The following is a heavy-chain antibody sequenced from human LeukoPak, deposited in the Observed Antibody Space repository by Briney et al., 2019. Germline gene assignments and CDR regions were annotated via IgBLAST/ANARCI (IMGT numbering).Heavy chain of an antibody. D-gene: IGHD2-21*02. CDR3: ARRLAAVTADPFDN. J-gene: IGHJ4*02. CDR1: GFTFSRFW. CDR2: IRPDGSDR. V-gene: IGHV3-7*01. Sequence: GGSLRLSCAASGFTFSRFWMTWVRQAPGKALEWVANIRPDGSDRNYADSVRGRLTISRDNAKSSLYLQMNSLRGEDTAVYYCARRLAAVTADPFDNWGQGTLVTVST.